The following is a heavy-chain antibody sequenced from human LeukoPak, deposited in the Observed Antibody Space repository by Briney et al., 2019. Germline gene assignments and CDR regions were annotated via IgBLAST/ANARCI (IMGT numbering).Heavy chain of an antibody. J-gene: IGHJ4*02. CDR1: GFTFSSYA. V-gene: IGHV3-23*01. Sequence: GRSLRLSCAASGFTFSSYAMSWVRQAPGKGLEWVSAISGTGGSTYYADSVKGRFTISRDNSKNTLYLQMTSLRAEDTAVYYCAVLRDDFDYWGQGTLVTVSS. CDR2: ISGTGGST. CDR3: AVLRDDFDY. D-gene: IGHD3-10*01.